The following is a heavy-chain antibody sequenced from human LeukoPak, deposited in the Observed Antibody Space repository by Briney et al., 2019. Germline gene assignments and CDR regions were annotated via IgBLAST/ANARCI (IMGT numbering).Heavy chain of an antibody. J-gene: IGHJ1*01. CDR1: GFTFSSYW. CDR2: INTDGSST. Sequence: GGSLRLSCAASGFTFSSYWMHWVRQAPGKGLLWVSRINTDGSSTNYADSVKGRFTISRDNAKNPLYLQMYSLRAEDTAVYYCARPASYTGSYYGYFQDWGQGTLVTVSS. CDR3: ARPASYTGSYYGYFQD. V-gene: IGHV3-74*01. D-gene: IGHD1-26*01.